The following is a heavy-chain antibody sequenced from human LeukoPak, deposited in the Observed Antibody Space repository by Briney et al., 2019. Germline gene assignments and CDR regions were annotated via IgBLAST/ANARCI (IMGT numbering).Heavy chain of an antibody. CDR3: ASGGRYCSSTSCFDY. D-gene: IGHD2-2*01. Sequence: GGSLRLSCAASGFTFSDYYMSWIRQAPGKGLEWVSYISSSSSYTNYADSVKGRFTISRDYAKNSLYLQMNSLRAEDTAVYYCASGGRYCSSTSCFDYWGQGTLVTVSS. CDR1: GFTFSDYY. V-gene: IGHV3-11*06. CDR2: ISSSSSYT. J-gene: IGHJ4*02.